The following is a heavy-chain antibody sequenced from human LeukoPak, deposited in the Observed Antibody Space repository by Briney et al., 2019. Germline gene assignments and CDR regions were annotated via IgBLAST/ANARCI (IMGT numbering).Heavy chain of an antibody. D-gene: IGHD1-26*01. Sequence: ASVKVSCKASGYTFTGYYMHWVRQAPGQGLEWMGWINPNSGGTNYAQNFQGRVTMTRDTSISTAYMGLSRLTSDDTAGYYCARGRGVYGGSFYNWFDPWGQGTLVTVSS. V-gene: IGHV1-2*02. CDR3: ARGRGVYGGSFYNWFDP. CDR1: GYTFTGYY. J-gene: IGHJ5*02. CDR2: INPNSGGT.